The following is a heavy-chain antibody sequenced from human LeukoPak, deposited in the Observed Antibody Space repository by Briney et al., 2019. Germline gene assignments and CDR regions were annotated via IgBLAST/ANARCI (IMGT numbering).Heavy chain of an antibody. CDR3: ARHVDTAMDLDY. D-gene: IGHD5-18*01. CDR1: GYSFTSYW. J-gene: IGHJ4*02. Sequence: GESLQISCKGSGYSFTSYWIGWVRQLPGKGLEWMGIIYPGDSETRYSPSFQGQVTISADKSISTAYLQWSSLKASDTAMYYCARHVDTAMDLDYWGQGTLVTVSS. V-gene: IGHV5-51*01. CDR2: IYPGDSET.